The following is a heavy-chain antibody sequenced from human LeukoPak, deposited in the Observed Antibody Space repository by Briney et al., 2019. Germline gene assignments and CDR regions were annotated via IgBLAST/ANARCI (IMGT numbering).Heavy chain of an antibody. Sequence: ASVKVSCKVSGYTLTELSMHWVRQAPGKGLEWMGGFDPEDGETIYAQKFQGRVTMTEDTSTDTAYMELSSLRSEDTAVYCCATVSFYCSGGSCYSNYYYYMDVWGKGTTVTVSS. CDR3: ATVSFYCSGGSCYSNYYYYMDV. CDR1: GYTLTELS. CDR2: FDPEDGET. J-gene: IGHJ6*03. V-gene: IGHV1-24*01. D-gene: IGHD2-15*01.